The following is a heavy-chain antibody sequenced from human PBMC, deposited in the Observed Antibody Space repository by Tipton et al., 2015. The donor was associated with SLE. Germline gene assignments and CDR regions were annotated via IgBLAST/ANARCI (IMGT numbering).Heavy chain of an antibody. Sequence: TLSPTCAVSTYSITSGYYWGWIRQPPGKGLEWIGSIYHTGNTYYNPSLKSRLSISVDTSKNQFSLNLSSVTATDTAVYYCARHVAGDRGDEAFDMWGQGTMVTVSS. V-gene: IGHV4-38-2*01. CDR3: ARHVAGDRGDEAFDM. CDR1: TYSITSGYY. J-gene: IGHJ3*02. D-gene: IGHD6-19*01. CDR2: IYHTGNT.